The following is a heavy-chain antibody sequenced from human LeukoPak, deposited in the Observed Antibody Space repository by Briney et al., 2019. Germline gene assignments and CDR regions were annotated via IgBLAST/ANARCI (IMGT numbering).Heavy chain of an antibody. D-gene: IGHD1-7*01. CDR1: GGSISSSSYY. CDR3: ARAVGYNWNYVGWFDP. V-gene: IGHV4-39*07. CDR2: IYYSGST. J-gene: IGHJ5*02. Sequence: SETLSLTCTVPGGSISSSSYYWGWIRQPPGKGLEWIGSIYYSGSTYYNPSLKSRVTISVDTSKNQFSLKLSSVTAADTAVYYCARAVGYNWNYVGWFDPWGQGTLVTVSS.